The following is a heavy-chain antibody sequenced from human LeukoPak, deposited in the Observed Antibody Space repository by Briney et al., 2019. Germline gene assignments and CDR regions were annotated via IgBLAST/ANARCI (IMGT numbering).Heavy chain of an antibody. V-gene: IGHV4-59*01. D-gene: IGHD3-3*01. J-gene: IGHJ4*02. CDR3: ARAEGVDFWSGHPFDY. CDR2: IYYSGST. CDR1: GGSISSYY. Sequence: SETLSLTCTVSGGSISSYYWSWIRQPPGKGLEWIGYIYYSGSTNYNPSLKSRVTISVDTSKNQFSLKLSSVTAADTAAYYCARAEGVDFWSGHPFDYWGQGTLVTVSS.